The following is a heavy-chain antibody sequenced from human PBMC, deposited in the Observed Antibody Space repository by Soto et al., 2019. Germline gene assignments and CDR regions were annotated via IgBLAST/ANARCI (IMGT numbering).Heavy chain of an antibody. CDR1: GGTFSSYA. Sequence: SVKVSCKASGGTFSSYAISWVRQAPGQGLEWMGGIIPIFGTANYAQKFQGRVTITADKSTSTAYMELSSLRSEDTAVYYCAGEPPPYYYVWSTSASPPSYYYGMDVWGQGTTVTVSS. J-gene: IGHJ6*02. V-gene: IGHV1-69*06. CDR3: AGEPPPYYYVWSTSASPPSYYYGMDV. CDR2: IIPIFGTA. D-gene: IGHD3-3*01.